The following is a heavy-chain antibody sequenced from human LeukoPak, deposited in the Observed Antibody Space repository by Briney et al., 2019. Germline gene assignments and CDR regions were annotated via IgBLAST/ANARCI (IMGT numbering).Heavy chain of an antibody. CDR1: GFTFSDYY. V-gene: IGHV3-11*04. Sequence: NPGGSLRLSCAASGFTFSDYYMSWVRQAPGKGLEWVSYISSSGSTIYYADSVKGRFTISRGNAKNSLYLQMNSLRAEDTAVYYCARESSAKYYFDYWGQGTLVTVSS. CDR3: ARESSAKYYFDY. D-gene: IGHD6-13*01. J-gene: IGHJ4*02. CDR2: ISSSGSTI.